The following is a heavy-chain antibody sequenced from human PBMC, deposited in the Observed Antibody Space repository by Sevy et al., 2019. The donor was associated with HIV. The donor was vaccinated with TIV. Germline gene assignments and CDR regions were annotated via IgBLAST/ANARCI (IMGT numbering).Heavy chain of an antibody. V-gene: IGHV2-5*02. D-gene: IGHD3-10*01. J-gene: IGHJ4*02. CDR1: GFSLSTSGVG. Sequence: SGPTLVNPTQTLTLTCTFSGFSLSTSGVGVGWIRQPPGKDLEWLALIYWDDDTRYSPSLKSRLNITKDTSTNQVVLTMTNMDPVDTATYFCAHRRMVRGVITAPFDYWGQGTLVTVSS. CDR3: AHRRMVRGVITAPFDY. CDR2: IYWDDDT.